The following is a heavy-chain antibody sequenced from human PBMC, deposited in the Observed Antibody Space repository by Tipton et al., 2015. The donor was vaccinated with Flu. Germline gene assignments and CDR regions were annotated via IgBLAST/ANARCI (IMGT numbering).Heavy chain of an antibody. Sequence: TLSLTCTVSGGSISSYYWSWIRQPPGKGLEWIGYIYYSGSTNYNPSLKSRVTISVDTSKNQFSLKLSSVTAADTAVYYCARDLHHNWFDPWGQGTLVTVSS. CDR3: ARDLHHNWFDP. V-gene: IGHV4-59*01. CDR1: GGSISSYY. CDR2: IYYSGST. J-gene: IGHJ5*02.